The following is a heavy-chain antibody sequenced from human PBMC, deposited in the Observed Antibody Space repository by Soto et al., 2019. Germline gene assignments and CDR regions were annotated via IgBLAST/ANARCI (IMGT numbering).Heavy chain of an antibody. CDR2: IYYSGST. CDR3: ATPQDYCCGDCYSPNPDAFDI. Sequence: QLQLQESGPGLVKPSETLSLTCTVSGGSISSSSYYWGWIRQPPGKGLEWIGSIYYSGSTYYNPSLKSRVTISVDTSKNQFSLKLSSVTAADTAVYYCATPQDYCCGDCYSPNPDAFDICGQGTMVTVSS. D-gene: IGHD2-21*01. V-gene: IGHV4-39*01. CDR1: GGSISSSSYY. J-gene: IGHJ3*02.